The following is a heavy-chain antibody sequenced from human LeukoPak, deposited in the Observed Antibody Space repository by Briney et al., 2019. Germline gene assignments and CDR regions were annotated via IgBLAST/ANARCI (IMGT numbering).Heavy chain of an antibody. V-gene: IGHV4-59*01. J-gene: IGHJ3*02. CDR1: GGSINSYF. Sequence: SETLSLTCTVSGGSINSYFWSWIRQPPGKGLEWIGYIYYSGSTNYNPSLKSRVAISVDTSKNQFSLKLSSVTAADTAVYYCARSGPVAGNDAFDIWGQGTMVTVSS. CDR3: ARSGPVAGNDAFDI. CDR2: IYYSGST. D-gene: IGHD6-19*01.